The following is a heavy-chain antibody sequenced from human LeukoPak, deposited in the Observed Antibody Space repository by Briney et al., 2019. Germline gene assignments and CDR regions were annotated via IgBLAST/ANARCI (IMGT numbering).Heavy chain of an antibody. Sequence: PSETLSLTCTVSGGSISSYYWSWIRQPPGKGLEWIGYIYYSGSTNYNPSLKSRVTISVDTSKNQFSLKLSSVTAADTAVYYCASSRYFDWSRFDPWGQGTPVTVSS. D-gene: IGHD3-9*01. V-gene: IGHV4-59*08. CDR3: ASSRYFDWSRFDP. CDR1: GGSISSYY. CDR2: IYYSGST. J-gene: IGHJ5*02.